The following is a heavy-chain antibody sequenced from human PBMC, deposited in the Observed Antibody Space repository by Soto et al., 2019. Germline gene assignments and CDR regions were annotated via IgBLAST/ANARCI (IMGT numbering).Heavy chain of an antibody. Sequence: QVQLAQSANEVKKPGASVRVSCKAAGYTFIRYGIAWVRQAPGQGLEWMGWISPYNDYTVYAQKFQGRVSMTADTSTRTVYMNLRGLTSDDTAVYYCARGGYYDNSWGKLGHYGLDVGGHGTSVSVSS. V-gene: IGHV1-18*01. CDR3: ARGGYYDNSWGKLGHYGLDV. J-gene: IGHJ6*02. CDR2: ISPYNDYT. D-gene: IGHD3-16*01. CDR1: GYTFIRYG.